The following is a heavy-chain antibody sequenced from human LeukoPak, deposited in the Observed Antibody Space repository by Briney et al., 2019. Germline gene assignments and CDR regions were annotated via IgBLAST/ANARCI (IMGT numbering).Heavy chain of an antibody. D-gene: IGHD2-21*02. J-gene: IGHJ4*02. CDR1: GFTFSSYW. CDR3: VRDWGDSGDY. CDR2: IKQDGSER. V-gene: IGHV3-7*01. Sequence: GGSLRLSCAASGFTFSSYWMTWVRQAPGAGLEWAATIKQDGSERFYVDSVKGRFTISRDNAKNSLYLQMNSLRTEDTAVYYCVRDWGDSGDYWGQGTLVAVSS.